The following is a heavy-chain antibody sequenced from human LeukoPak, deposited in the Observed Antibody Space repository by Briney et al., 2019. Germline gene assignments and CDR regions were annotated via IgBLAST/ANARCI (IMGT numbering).Heavy chain of an antibody. Sequence: GGSLRLSCAASGFTFSSYEMNWVRQAPGKGLEWVSYISSSGSTIYYADSVKGRFTISRDNAKNSLYLQMNSLRAEDTAVYYCARDYRVWSGYLIYYYYMDVWGKGTTVTVSS. V-gene: IGHV3-48*03. CDR2: ISSSGSTI. D-gene: IGHD3-3*01. CDR1: GFTFSSYE. J-gene: IGHJ6*03. CDR3: ARDYRVWSGYLIYYYYMDV.